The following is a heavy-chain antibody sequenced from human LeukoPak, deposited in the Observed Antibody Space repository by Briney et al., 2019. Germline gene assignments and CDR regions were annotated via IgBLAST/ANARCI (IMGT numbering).Heavy chain of an antibody. CDR3: ARDDLYSGYDLGGYYYYMDV. J-gene: IGHJ6*03. V-gene: IGHV1-2*02. CDR1: GYTFTGYY. Sequence: ASVKVSCKASGYTFTGYYMHWVRQAPGQGLEWMGWINPNNGGTNYAQKFQGRVTMTRDTSISTAYMELSRLRSDDTAMYYCARDDLYSGYDLGGYYYYMDVWGKGTTVTISS. CDR2: INPNNGGT. D-gene: IGHD5-12*01.